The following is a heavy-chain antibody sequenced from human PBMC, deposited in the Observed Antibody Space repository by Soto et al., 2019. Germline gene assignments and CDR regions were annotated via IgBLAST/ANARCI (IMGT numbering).Heavy chain of an antibody. CDR3: AKAPGAIAVADRRAF. J-gene: IGHJ4*02. CDR2: ISGSGGST. CDR1: GFTFSSYA. Sequence: VGSLRLSCAASGFTFSSYAMSWVRQAPGKGLEWVSAISGSGGSTYYADSVKGRFTISRDNSKNTLYLQMNSLRAEDTAVYYCAKAPGAIAVADRRAFGGQGTLVTSPQ. D-gene: IGHD6-19*01. V-gene: IGHV3-23*01.